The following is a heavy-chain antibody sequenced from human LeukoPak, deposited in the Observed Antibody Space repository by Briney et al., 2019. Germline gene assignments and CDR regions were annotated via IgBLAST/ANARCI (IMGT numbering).Heavy chain of an antibody. CDR1: GDSISSSSSY. D-gene: IGHD2-15*01. J-gene: IGHJ4*02. Sequence: SETLSLTCTVSGDSISSSSSYWGWIRQPPGEGLEWIGSIYYSGSTYYNTSLKSRVTISVDTSKNQFSLKLSSVTAADTAVYYCARQSYVVVDPPTYYFDYWGQGTLVTVSS. CDR2: IYYSGST. V-gene: IGHV4-39*01. CDR3: ARQSYVVVDPPTYYFDY.